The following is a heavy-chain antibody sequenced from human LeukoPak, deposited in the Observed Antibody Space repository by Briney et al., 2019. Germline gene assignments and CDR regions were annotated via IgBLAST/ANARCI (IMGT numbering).Heavy chain of an antibody. J-gene: IGHJ5*02. CDR2: INLNSGGT. D-gene: IGHD3-22*01. Sequence: ASVKVSCKASGYTFTGYYMHWVRQAPGQGLEWMGWINLNSGGTNYAQKFQGRVTMTRDTSISTAYMELSRLRSDDTAVYYCARLWEYYDSSGYYHWFDPWGQGTLVTVSS. CDR1: GYTFTGYY. CDR3: ARLWEYYDSSGYYHWFDP. V-gene: IGHV1-2*02.